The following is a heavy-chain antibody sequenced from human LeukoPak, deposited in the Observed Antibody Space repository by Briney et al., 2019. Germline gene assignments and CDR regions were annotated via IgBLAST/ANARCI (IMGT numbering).Heavy chain of an antibody. Sequence: GGSLRLSCAACGFTFISYTMNWVRQAPGKGLEWVSSISRSSSYIYYTDSVKGRFTISRDNAKNSLYLQMNSLTAEDTAVYYCARAEYTYGPRGFDFWGQGTLVSVSS. CDR1: GFTFISYT. V-gene: IGHV3-21*01. CDR2: ISRSSSYI. J-gene: IGHJ4*02. D-gene: IGHD5-18*01. CDR3: ARAEYTYGPRGFDF.